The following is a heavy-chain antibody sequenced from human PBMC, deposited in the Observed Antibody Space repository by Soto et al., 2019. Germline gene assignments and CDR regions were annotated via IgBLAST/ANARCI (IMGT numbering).Heavy chain of an antibody. J-gene: IGHJ5*02. CDR2: ISYDGNYK. D-gene: IGHD2-8*01. V-gene: IGHV3-30*18. CDR1: GFTFSSYG. CDR3: AKDARPCPRCVCLHTGVDP. Sequence: QVQLVESGGGVVQPGRSLRLSCAASGFTFSSYGMHWVRQAPGKGLEWVAVISYDGNYKYYGGSVKGRFTISRDDSKNTVFLAMNSLRDEDTAVYSCAKDARPCPRCVCLHTGVDPWGQGTLVTVSS.